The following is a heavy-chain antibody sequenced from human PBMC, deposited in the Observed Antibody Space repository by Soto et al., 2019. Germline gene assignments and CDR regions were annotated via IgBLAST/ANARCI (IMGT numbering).Heavy chain of an antibody. D-gene: IGHD3-10*01. Sequence: GASVKVSCKASGGTFRSYAISWVRQAPGQGLEWVGGIIPIFGTANYAQKFQGRVTITADESTSTAYMALSSLSSADTAGYYCARDGSGSYRGKYFDYWGQGTLVTVSS. V-gene: IGHV1-69*13. CDR1: GGTFRSYA. CDR3: ARDGSGSYRGKYFDY. J-gene: IGHJ4*02. CDR2: IIPIFGTA.